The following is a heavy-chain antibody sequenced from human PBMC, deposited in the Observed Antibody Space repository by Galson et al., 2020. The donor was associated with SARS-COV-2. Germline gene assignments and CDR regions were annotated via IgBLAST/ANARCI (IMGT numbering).Heavy chain of an antibody. Sequence: GGSLRLSCAGSGFTFNSYSLHWVRQAPGKGLEWVAVMSNDGTNEYYADSVKGRLTISRDNSKNTLYLQMNSLRTEDTAVYFCARDPYSSSSFADYWGQGTLVTVSS. J-gene: IGHJ4*02. V-gene: IGHV3-30-3*01. CDR1: GFTFNSYS. CDR3: ARDPYSSSSFADY. CDR2: MSNDGTNE. D-gene: IGHD6-6*01.